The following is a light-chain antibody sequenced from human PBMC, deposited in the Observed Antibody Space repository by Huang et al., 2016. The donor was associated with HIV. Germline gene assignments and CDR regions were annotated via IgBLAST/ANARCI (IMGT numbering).Light chain of an antibody. CDR1: QGISNY. Sequence: DIQMTQSPFSLSASVGDRVTITCRACQGISNYLAWYQQKPGKVPKLLVDAASALQSGVPSRFSGSGSGTDFTLTISSLQPEDVATYYCQKYNSAPLTFGGGTKVEIK. CDR2: AAS. J-gene: IGKJ4*01. V-gene: IGKV1-27*01. CDR3: QKYNSAPLT.